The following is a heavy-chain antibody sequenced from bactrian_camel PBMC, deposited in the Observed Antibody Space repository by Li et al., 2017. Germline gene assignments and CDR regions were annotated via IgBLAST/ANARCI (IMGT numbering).Heavy chain of an antibody. V-gene: IGHV3S40*01. CDR3: VSGGSWSDFAY. CDR1: TFTFSGYD. Sequence: VQLVESGGGLVQPGGSLRLSCTVSTFTFSGYDQSWVRQRPGKGLEWVSTIDSGINSGGGTTDYADSVKGRSTISRDNAKNSVYLQINALKRGDTAVYYCVSGGSWSDFAYWGQGTQVTVS. CDR2: INSGGGTT. D-gene: IGHD2*01. J-gene: IGHJ6*01.